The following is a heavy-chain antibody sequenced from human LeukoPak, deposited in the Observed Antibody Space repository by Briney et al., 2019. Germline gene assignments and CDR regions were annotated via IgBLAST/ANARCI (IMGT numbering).Heavy chain of an antibody. Sequence: GGSLRLSCAASGFTFDDYGMSWVRQAPGMGLEWVSGINWDGGSTGYADSVKGRFTISRDNAKNSLYLQMNSLRAEDTALYYCARPAGAIVGATWIDYWGQGTLVTVSS. D-gene: IGHD1-26*01. V-gene: IGHV3-20*04. CDR2: INWDGGST. CDR1: GFTFDDYG. J-gene: IGHJ4*02. CDR3: ARPAGAIVGATWIDY.